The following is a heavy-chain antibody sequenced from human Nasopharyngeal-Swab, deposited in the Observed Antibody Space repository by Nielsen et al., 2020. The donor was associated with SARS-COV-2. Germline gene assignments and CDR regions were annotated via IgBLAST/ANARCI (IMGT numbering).Heavy chain of an antibody. V-gene: IGHV4-4*02. Sequence: WIRQPPGKGLEWIGEIYNTGCTNYNPSLRSRVTMSVDKSKNQFSLKLSSVTAADTAVYYCARRGLVGVTISFDYWGQGTLVTVSS. D-gene: IGHD1-26*01. CDR2: IYNTGCT. CDR3: ARRGLVGVTISFDY. J-gene: IGHJ4*02.